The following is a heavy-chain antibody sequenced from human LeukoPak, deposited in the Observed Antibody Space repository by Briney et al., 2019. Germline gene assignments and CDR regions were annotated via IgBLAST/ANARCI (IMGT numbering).Heavy chain of an antibody. D-gene: IGHD3-10*01. CDR2: ISWNSGSI. J-gene: IGHJ4*02. CDR3: AKATNLWFGELGFDY. V-gene: IGHV3-9*01. CDR1: GFTFDDYA. Sequence: GRSLRLSCAASGFTFDDYAMRWVRQAPGKGLEWVSGISWNSGSIGYADSVKGRFTISRDNAKNSLYLQMNSLRAEDTALYYCAKATNLWFGELGFDYWGQGTLVTVSS.